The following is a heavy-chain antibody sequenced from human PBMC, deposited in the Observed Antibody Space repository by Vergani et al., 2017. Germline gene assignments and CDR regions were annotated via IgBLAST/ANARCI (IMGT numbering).Heavy chain of an antibody. Sequence: QITLKESGPTLVKPTQTLTLTCTFSGFSLNTRGVSVAWIRQPPGKALDWLALIYWNDDQHYSPSLNNRVTITKDTSKNQVVLTMTNMDYVDTGTYYCGYRNTECGTTCCVYPFWYYYYMDFWGKRTTVTVSS. V-gene: IGHV2-5*04. CDR2: IYWNDDQ. CDR3: GYRNTECGTTCCVYPFWYYYYMDF. J-gene: IGHJ6*03. D-gene: IGHD1-7*01. CDR1: GFSLNTRGVS.